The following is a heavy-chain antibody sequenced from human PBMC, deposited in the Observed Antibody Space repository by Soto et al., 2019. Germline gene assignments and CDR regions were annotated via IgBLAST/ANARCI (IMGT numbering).Heavy chain of an antibody. V-gene: IGHV1-18*04. CDR2: ISANTGDT. CDR1: GYSFSTNG. CDR3: ATDKGAVTFGP. J-gene: IGHJ5*02. Sequence: QVQLAQSGAEVKKPGASITVSCKASGYSFSTNGVSWVRQAPGQGIEWMGWISANTGDTLYAEKFEDRITLTADIPTTTAYMELRSLRPDDTATDFCATDKGAVTFGPWGQGTLITVSS.